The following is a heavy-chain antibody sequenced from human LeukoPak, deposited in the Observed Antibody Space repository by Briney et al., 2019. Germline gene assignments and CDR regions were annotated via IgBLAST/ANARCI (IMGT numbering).Heavy chain of an antibody. CDR3: ARERLGYSGYDSIPPDY. CDR2: ISSSSSYI. CDR1: GFTFSSYS. D-gene: IGHD5-12*01. V-gene: IGHV3-21*01. J-gene: IGHJ4*02. Sequence: PGGSLRLSCAASGFTFSSYSMNLVRQAPGPGLEWVSSISSSSSYIYYADSVKGRFTISRDNAKNSLYLQMNSLRAEDTAVYYCARERLGYSGYDSIPPDYWGQGTLVTVSS.